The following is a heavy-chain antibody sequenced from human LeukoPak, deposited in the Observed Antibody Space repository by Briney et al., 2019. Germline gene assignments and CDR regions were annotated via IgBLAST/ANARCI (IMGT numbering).Heavy chain of an antibody. D-gene: IGHD6-13*01. Sequence: SQTLSLTCAVSGGPISSGGYSWSWIRQPPGKGLEWIGYIYHSGSTYYNPSLKSRVTTSVDRSKNQFSLKLSSVTAADTAVYYCAREVEQQLVFDYWGQGTLVTVSS. CDR3: AREVEQQLVFDY. V-gene: IGHV4-30-2*01. CDR1: GGPISSGGYS. CDR2: IYHSGST. J-gene: IGHJ4*02.